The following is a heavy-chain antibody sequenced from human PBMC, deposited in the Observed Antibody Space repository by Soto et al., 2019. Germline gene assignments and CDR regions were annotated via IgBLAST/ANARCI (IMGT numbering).Heavy chain of an antibody. Sequence: PGESLKISCKGSGYSFTSYWIGWVRQMPGKGLEWMGIIYPGDSDTRYSPSFQGQVTISADKSISTAYLQWSSLKASDTAMYYCARGRSSTWFYYYGMDVWGQGTTVTVSS. J-gene: IGHJ6*02. V-gene: IGHV5-51*01. CDR2: IYPGDSDT. D-gene: IGHD6-6*01. CDR1: GYSFTSYW. CDR3: ARGRSSTWFYYYGMDV.